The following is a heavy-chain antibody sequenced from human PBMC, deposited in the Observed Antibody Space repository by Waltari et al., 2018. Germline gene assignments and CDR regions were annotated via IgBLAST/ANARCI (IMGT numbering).Heavy chain of an antibody. D-gene: IGHD2-15*01. CDR2: IYRDGYT. CDR1: GFGVRDNF. Sequence: EVMLVEAGGDLVQRGGALRLSCAVSGFGVRDNFLAWVRQAPGKGLEWVSVIYRDGYTYYQDSAKGRFTISRDGFKNTLYLQMDSLRPEDTALYYCARGGGYRVFDSWGQGTLVTVSA. CDR3: ARGGGYRVFDS. V-gene: IGHV3-66*01. J-gene: IGHJ4*02.